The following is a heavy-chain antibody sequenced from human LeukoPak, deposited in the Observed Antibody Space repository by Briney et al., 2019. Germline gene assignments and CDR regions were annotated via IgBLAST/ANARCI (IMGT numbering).Heavy chain of an antibody. CDR2: FDPEQAKT. V-gene: IGHV1-24*01. D-gene: IGHD3-3*01. CDR3: ATRGGDFWSGFEN. CDR1: GDSLTDLN. J-gene: IGHJ4*02. Sequence: ASEKVSCKVSGDSLTDLNIQWVRQAPGKGLECLGGFDPEQAKTIYARNFQGRVTMTEDASTDTAYMELNSLKSEDTAVYYCATRGGDFWSGFENWGQGTLVTVSS.